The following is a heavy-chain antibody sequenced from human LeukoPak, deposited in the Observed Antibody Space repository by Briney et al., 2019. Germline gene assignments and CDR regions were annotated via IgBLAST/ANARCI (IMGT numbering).Heavy chain of an antibody. J-gene: IGHJ6*02. CDR1: GDSVSSNSSA. V-gene: IGHV6-1*01. D-gene: IGHD4-17*01. CDR3: AREVLWSAGESGRRDGMDV. Sequence: SQTLSLTCAISGDSVSSNSSAWNWIRQSPSRGLEWLGRTYYRSKWYNDYAVSVKSRININPETSKNQFSLQLNPVTPEDTAVYYCAREVLWSAGESGRRDGMDVWGQGTTVIVS. CDR2: TYYRSKWYN.